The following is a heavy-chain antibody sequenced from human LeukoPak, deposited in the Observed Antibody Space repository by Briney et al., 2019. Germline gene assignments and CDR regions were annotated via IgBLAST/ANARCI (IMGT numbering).Heavy chain of an antibody. V-gene: IGHV4-34*01. J-gene: IGHJ4*02. Sequence: SETLSLTCAVYGGSFSGYHWSWLRQPPGKGLEWIGEINHRGSTNYNPSLKSRVTMSVDTSKNQFSLKLSSVTAAAAAVYYCARARGAARFVTIEFDYWGQGALVTVSS. CDR2: INHRGST. CDR3: ARARGAARFVTIEFDY. D-gene: IGHD6-6*01. CDR1: GGSFSGYH.